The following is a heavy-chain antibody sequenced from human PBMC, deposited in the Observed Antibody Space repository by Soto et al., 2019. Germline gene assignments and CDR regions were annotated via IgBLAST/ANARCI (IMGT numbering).Heavy chain of an antibody. D-gene: IGHD3-9*01. Sequence: QVQLQQWGAGLLKPSETLSLTCADYGGSFSGYYWSWIRQPPGKGLEWIGEINHSGSTNYNPSLKSRVTISVDTSKNQFSLKLSSVTAADTAVYYCARRGLLRYFDWLPLWSAFDIWGQGTMVTVSS. V-gene: IGHV4-34*01. CDR3: ARRGLLRYFDWLPLWSAFDI. J-gene: IGHJ3*02. CDR2: INHSGST. CDR1: GGSFSGYY.